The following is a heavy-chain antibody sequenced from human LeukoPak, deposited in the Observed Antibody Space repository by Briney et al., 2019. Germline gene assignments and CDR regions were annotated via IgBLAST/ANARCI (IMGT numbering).Heavy chain of an antibody. CDR2: INHSGST. Sequence: SETLSLTCAVYGGSFSGYYWSWIRQPPGKGLEWIGEINHSGSTNYNPSLKSRVTISVDTSKNQFSLKLSSVTAAYTAVYYCARGPLRGSVTEGDLSEYYFDYWGQGTLVTVSS. D-gene: IGHD6-25*01. CDR3: ARGPLRGSVTEGDLSEYYFDY. CDR1: GGSFSGYY. J-gene: IGHJ4*02. V-gene: IGHV4-34*01.